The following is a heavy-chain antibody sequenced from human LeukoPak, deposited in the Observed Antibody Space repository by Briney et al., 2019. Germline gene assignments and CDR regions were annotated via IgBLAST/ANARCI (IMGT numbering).Heavy chain of an antibody. J-gene: IGHJ4*02. CDR2: FNPEDVET. CDR1: GYTLTEIS. D-gene: IGHD4-17*01. V-gene: IGHV1-24*01. CDR3: ATEIVGYGDVHYFDS. Sequence: ASVKVSCEVSGYTLTEISMHWVRQAPGQGLEWMGGFNPEDVETIYARSFQGRLTVTEDTSTDTAYMELSSLRAEDTAMYYCATEIVGYGDVHYFDSWGQGTLVTVSS.